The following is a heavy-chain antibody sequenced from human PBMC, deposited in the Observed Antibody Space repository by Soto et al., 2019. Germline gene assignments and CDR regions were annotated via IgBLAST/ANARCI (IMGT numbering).Heavy chain of an antibody. D-gene: IGHD6-19*01. Sequence: EVQLVESGGGLVQPGGSLRLSCAASGFTFSPNWMSWVRQAPGKGLEWVAIIKDDGGDEHYLEAVRGRFTISRDNAKKSLYLAMYSLRVEDTALYYCAGGSGWISDTWGQGTLVTVSS. V-gene: IGHV3-7*05. CDR1: GFTFSPNW. CDR2: IKDDGGDE. J-gene: IGHJ5*02. CDR3: AGGSGWISDT.